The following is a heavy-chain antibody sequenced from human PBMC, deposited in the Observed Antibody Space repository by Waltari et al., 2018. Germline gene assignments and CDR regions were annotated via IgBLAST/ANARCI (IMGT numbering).Heavy chain of an antibody. V-gene: IGHV3-74*01. CDR2: IKSDVRSI. J-gene: IGHJ4*02. D-gene: IGHD5-18*01. CDR3: ARKGGRGYTYGPFYYDS. CDR1: GFRFSDYW. Sequence: EVQLVEAGGDIVQPGGSLRLSCAASGFRFSDYWMHWVRQVPGKGLVWVSSIKSDVRSISYSDYVKGRCTISRDNSKNMLYLQLNSLRAEDTAVYYCARKGGRGYTYGPFYYDSWGQGTLVTVSS.